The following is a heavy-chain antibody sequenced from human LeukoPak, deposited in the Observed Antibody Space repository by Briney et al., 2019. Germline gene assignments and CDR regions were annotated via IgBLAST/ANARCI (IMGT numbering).Heavy chain of an antibody. Sequence: GGSLRLSCAASGFTFSNYWMHWVRQAPGKGLVWVSRINTYGSTTAYADSVKGRFTISRDNSKNTLYLQMDSLRTEDTAMYYCAKRDYYETSDFYPLFDYWGQGTLVTVSS. CDR1: GFTFSNYW. V-gene: IGHV3-74*01. D-gene: IGHD3-22*01. CDR3: AKRDYYETSDFYPLFDY. CDR2: INTYGSTT. J-gene: IGHJ4*02.